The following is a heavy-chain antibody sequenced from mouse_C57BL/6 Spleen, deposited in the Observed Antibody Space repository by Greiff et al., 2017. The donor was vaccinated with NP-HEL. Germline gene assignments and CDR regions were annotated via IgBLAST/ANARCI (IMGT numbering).Heavy chain of an antibody. V-gene: IGHV5-4*03. J-gene: IGHJ2*01. CDR2: ISDGGSYT. CDR1: GFTFSSYA. Sequence: EVKLVESGGGLVKPGGSLKLSCAASGFTFSSYAMSWVRQTPEKRLEWVATISDGGSYTYYPDNVKGRFTISRDNVKNNLYLQMSHLKSEDTAMYYCASSNYYGSSWNYWGQGTTLTVSS. D-gene: IGHD1-1*01. CDR3: ASSNYYGSSWNY.